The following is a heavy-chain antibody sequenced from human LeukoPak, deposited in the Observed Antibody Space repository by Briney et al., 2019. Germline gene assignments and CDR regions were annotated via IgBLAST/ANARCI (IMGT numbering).Heavy chain of an antibody. CDR2: ISVYSGNT. CDR1: GYTFASYG. J-gene: IGHJ5*02. CDR3: ARDGWSLGP. Sequence: ASVKVSCKAPGYTFASYGVTWVRQAPGQGPEWMAWISVYSGNTEYAQKFQDRATLTADTSTSTVYMELRSLRSDDTAVYYCARDGWSLGPWGQGTLVTVSS. D-gene: IGHD2-8*01. V-gene: IGHV1-18*01.